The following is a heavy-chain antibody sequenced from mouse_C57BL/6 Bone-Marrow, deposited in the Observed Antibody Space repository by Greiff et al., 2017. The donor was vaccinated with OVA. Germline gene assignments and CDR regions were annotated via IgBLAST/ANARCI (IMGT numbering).Heavy chain of an antibody. D-gene: IGHD2-13*01. CDR3: AHRDYS. Sequence: EVQLQQSGPGLVKPSQSLSLTCSVTGYSITSCYYSNWIRQFPGNKLEWMGYISFAGSNNYNPSLTHRISITRDTSTNQFFMTSTSVTTEDTATYDCAHRDYSGGQGTLVTVSA. V-gene: IGHV3-6*01. CDR2: ISFAGSN. CDR1: GYSITSCYY. J-gene: IGHJ3*01.